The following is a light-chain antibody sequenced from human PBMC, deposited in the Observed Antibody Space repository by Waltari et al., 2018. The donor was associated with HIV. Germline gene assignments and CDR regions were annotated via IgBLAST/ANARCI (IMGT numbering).Light chain of an antibody. CDR1: RTILFSSNNKDY. J-gene: IGKJ4*01. CDR3: QQYFSSPLT. Sequence: DIVMTQSPDPLALSLGERATINCKSSRTILFSSNNKDYSAWYEQRPGHPPKLLIYWASARESGVPERFSGSGSGTNFTRTISSLQIEDVAVYYCQQYFSSPLTFGGGTKGEIK. CDR2: WAS. V-gene: IGKV4-1*01.